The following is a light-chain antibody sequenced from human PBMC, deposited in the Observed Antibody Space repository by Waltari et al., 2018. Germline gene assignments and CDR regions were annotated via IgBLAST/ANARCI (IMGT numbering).Light chain of an antibody. CDR1: SSDVGGYNY. Sequence: QSALTQPPSASGSPGQSVTIYCTGTSSDVGGYNYVSWYQQHPGKAPKLMIYEVSKRPSGVPDRFSGSKSGNTASLTVSGLQAEDEADYYCSSYAGSSLYVFGTGTKVTVL. V-gene: IGLV2-8*01. CDR2: EVS. J-gene: IGLJ1*01. CDR3: SSYAGSSLYV.